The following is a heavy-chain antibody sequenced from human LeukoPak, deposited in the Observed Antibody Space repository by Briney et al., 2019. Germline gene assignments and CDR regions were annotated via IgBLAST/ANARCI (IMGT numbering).Heavy chain of an antibody. CDR3: AREGDNWRRGAFDI. D-gene: IGHD1-20*01. Sequence: PGRSLRLSCAASGFTFSSYGMHWVRQAPGKGLEWVAVIWYDGSNKYYADSVKGRFTISRDNSKNTLYLQMNSLRAEDTAVYYCAREGDNWRRGAFDIWGQGTMVTVSS. CDR2: IWYDGSNK. V-gene: IGHV3-33*01. J-gene: IGHJ3*02. CDR1: GFTFSSYG.